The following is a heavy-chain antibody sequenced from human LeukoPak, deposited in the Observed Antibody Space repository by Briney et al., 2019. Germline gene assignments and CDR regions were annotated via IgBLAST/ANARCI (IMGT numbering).Heavy chain of an antibody. V-gene: IGHV3-23*01. D-gene: IGHD6-6*01. CDR2: ISDSGGST. CDR3: AKGGYSSSYYFNY. J-gene: IGHJ4*02. Sequence: GGSLRLSCAASGFTFSSYAMSWVRQAPGKGLEWVSTISDSGGSTYYVDSVKGRFTISRDNSKNTLYLQMNRLRAEDTAVYYCAKGGYSSSYYFNYWGQGTLVTASS. CDR1: GFTFSSYA.